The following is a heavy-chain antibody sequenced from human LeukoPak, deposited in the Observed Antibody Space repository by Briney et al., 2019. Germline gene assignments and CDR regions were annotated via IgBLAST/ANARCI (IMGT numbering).Heavy chain of an antibody. V-gene: IGHV3-30*02. CDR1: GFTFSSYG. J-gene: IGHJ4*02. CDR2: IRYDGSNK. D-gene: IGHD3-22*01. Sequence: GGSLRLSCAASGFTFSSYGMHWVRQAPGKGLEWVAFIRYDGSNKYYADSVKGRFTISRDNSKNTLYLQMNSLRAEDTAVYYCAKGLDSSGYYYGISGYWGQGTLVTVSS. CDR3: AKGLDSSGYYYGISGY.